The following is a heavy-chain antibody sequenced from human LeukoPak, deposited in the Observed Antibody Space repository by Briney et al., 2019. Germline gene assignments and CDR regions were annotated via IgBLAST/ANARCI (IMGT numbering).Heavy chain of an antibody. Sequence: PSETLSLTCTVSGGSISSSSYYWGWIRQPPGKGLEWIGSIYYSGSTYYNPSLKSRVTISVDTSKNQFSLKLSSVTAADTAVYYCARDQDSGSPYWGQGTLVTVSS. CDR2: IYYSGST. CDR1: GGSISSSSYY. V-gene: IGHV4-39*07. J-gene: IGHJ4*02. CDR3: ARDQDSGSPY. D-gene: IGHD1-26*01.